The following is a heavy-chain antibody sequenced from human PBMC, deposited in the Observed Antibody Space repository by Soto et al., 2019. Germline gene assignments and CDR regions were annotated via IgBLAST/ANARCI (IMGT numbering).Heavy chain of an antibody. V-gene: IGHV1-69*01. CDR3: ARAGGRNSGGIDY. J-gene: IGHJ4*02. D-gene: IGHD1-26*01. CDR1: GGTFSSYS. Sequence: QVQLVQSGAEVKKPGSSVKVSCKASGGTFSSYSINWVRQAPGQGLEWMGEIIPIFGTANYAQKFQGRVTITADASTSTAYMELSSLTSEATAGYYCARAGGRNSGGIDYWGQGNLVTVSS. CDR2: IIPIFGTA.